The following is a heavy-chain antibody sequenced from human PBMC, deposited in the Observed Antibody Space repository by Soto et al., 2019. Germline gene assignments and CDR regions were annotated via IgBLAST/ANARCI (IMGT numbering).Heavy chain of an antibody. V-gene: IGHV3-23*01. CDR1: GFSFSRHA. CDR2: ITDSGDST. Sequence: GGSLRLSCAASGFSFSRHAMSWVRQAPGRGLEWVSGITDSGDSTYYADSVKGRFTISRDNSKNKLYLQMNGLRAEDTAVYYCVTLALGKFDDWGQGTLVTVSS. J-gene: IGHJ4*02. D-gene: IGHD1-26*01. CDR3: VTLALGKFDD.